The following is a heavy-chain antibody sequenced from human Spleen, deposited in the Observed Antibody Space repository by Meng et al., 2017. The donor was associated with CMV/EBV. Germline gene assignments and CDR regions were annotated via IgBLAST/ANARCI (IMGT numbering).Heavy chain of an antibody. CDR2: INEDGSAK. J-gene: IGHJ4*02. V-gene: IGHV3-7*01. Sequence: GESLKISCAASGFTFSNYWMNWVRQAPGKGLEWVAHINEDGSAKNYVDSVRGRFSISRDNAKNSLYLQMNSLRGEDTAVYYCAREGDQNRDYNYGPLGYWGQGALVTVSS. CDR1: GFTFSNYW. D-gene: IGHD1-1*01. CDR3: AREGDQNRDYNYGPLGY.